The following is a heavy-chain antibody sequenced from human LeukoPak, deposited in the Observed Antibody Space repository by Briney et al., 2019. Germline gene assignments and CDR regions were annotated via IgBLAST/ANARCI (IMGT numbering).Heavy chain of an antibody. D-gene: IGHD5-12*01. CDR2: INPSGGST. J-gene: IGHJ6*02. Sequence: ASVKVSCKASGYTFTSYYMHWVRQAPGQGLEWMGIINPSGGSTSYAQKFQGRVTMTRDTSTSTVYMELSSLRSEDTAVYYCATTTFPNSGYDEDYYYGMDVWGQGTTVTVSS. V-gene: IGHV1-46*01. CDR1: GYTFTSYY. CDR3: ATTTFPNSGYDEDYYYGMDV.